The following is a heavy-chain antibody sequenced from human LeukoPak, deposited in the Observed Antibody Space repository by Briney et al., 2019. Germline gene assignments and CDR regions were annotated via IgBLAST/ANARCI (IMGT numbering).Heavy chain of an antibody. J-gene: IGHJ4*02. CDR3: ASAGLTYGSGSYFVY. V-gene: IGHV3-23*01. CDR2: ISGSGGST. Sequence: GGSLRLSCAASGFTFYSYAMNWVRQAPGKGLEWVSTISGSGGSTYYADSVKGRFTISRDNAKNSLYLQMNSLRAEDTALYYCASAGLTYGSGSYFVYWGQGTLVTVSS. D-gene: IGHD3-10*01. CDR1: GFTFYSYA.